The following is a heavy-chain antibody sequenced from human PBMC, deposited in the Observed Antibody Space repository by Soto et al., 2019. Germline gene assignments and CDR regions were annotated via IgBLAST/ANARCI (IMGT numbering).Heavy chain of an antibody. J-gene: IGHJ4*02. CDR3: AGGGPSIAARGFDY. V-gene: IGHV1-2*02. CDR2: INPKSGGT. Sequence: QVQLVQSGAEVKKPGASVKVSCKASGYTFTGYYMHWVRQAPGQGLEWMGWINPKSGGTNHAQKFQGRVTMTRDTSLSTAYMELSRLRSDDTAVYYCAGGGPSIAARGFDYWGQGTLVTVSS. D-gene: IGHD6-6*01. CDR1: GYTFTGYY.